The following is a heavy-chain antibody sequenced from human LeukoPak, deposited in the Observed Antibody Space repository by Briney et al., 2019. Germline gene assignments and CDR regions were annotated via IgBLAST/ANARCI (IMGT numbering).Heavy chain of an antibody. CDR2: IRYDGSNK. Sequence: PGGSLRLSCAASGFTFSSYGMHWVRQAPGKGLEWVAFIRYDGSNKYYADSVKGRFTISRDNSKNTLYLQMNSLRAEDTAVYYCAKDRGSRDYYFDYWGQGTLVTVSS. J-gene: IGHJ4*02. V-gene: IGHV3-30*02. D-gene: IGHD3-10*01. CDR1: GFTFSSYG. CDR3: AKDRGSRDYYFDY.